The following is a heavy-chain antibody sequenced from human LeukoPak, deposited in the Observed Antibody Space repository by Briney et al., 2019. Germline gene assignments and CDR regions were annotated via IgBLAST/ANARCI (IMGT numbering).Heavy chain of an antibody. Sequence: SETLSLTCAVYGGSFSGYYWSWIRQPPGKGLEWIGEINHSGSTNYNPSLKSRVTISVDTSKNQFSLKLSSVTAADTAVYYCARAVLVPAAETLNWFDPWGQGTLVTVSS. CDR1: GGSFSGYY. CDR3: ARAVLVPAAETLNWFDP. D-gene: IGHD2-2*01. V-gene: IGHV4-34*01. CDR2: INHSGST. J-gene: IGHJ5*02.